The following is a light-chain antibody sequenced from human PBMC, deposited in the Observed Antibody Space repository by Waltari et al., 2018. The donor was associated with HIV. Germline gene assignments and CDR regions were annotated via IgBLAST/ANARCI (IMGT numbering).Light chain of an antibody. Sequence: QSVLTQPPSVSAAPGQKVTISCSGSSSNIGSNYVSWYQQTPGTAPKLLIYNNDKRPSGIPDRFSGSKSGTSATLGITGLQTGDEADYYCGAWDSSLSAVVFGGGTKLTVL. J-gene: IGLJ2*01. CDR1: SSNIGSNY. V-gene: IGLV1-51*01. CDR3: GAWDSSLSAVV. CDR2: NND.